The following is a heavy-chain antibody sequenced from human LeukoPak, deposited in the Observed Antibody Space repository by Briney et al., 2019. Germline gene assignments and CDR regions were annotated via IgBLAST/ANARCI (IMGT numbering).Heavy chain of an antibody. V-gene: IGHV3-30*03. CDR2: ISYDGSNK. CDR3: AXXXYDXXTGYYPXDX. CDR1: GFTFSSYG. J-gene: IGHJ4*02. D-gene: IGHD3-9*01. Sequence: GGSLRLSCAASGFTFSSYGMHWVRQAPGKGLEWVAVISYDGSNKYYADSVKGRFTISRDNSKNTLYLQMNSLRAEDTAVYYCAXXXYDXXTGYYPXDXWGQGTXXXVSS.